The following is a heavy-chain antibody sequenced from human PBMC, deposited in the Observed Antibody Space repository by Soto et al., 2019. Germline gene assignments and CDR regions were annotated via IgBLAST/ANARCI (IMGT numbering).Heavy chain of an antibody. Sequence: PSETLSLTCTVSGGSISSGGYYWSWIRQHPGKGLEWIGYIYYSGSTYYNPSLKSRVTISVDTSKNQFSLKLSSVTAADTAVYYCARLVRDSSGEPYYFDYWGQGTRVTVSS. CDR2: IYYSGST. J-gene: IGHJ4*02. D-gene: IGHD3-22*01. V-gene: IGHV4-31*03. CDR3: ARLVRDSSGEPYYFDY. CDR1: GGSISSGGYY.